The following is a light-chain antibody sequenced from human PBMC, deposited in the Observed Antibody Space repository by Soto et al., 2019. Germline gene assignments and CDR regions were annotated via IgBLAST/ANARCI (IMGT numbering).Light chain of an antibody. CDR2: GNS. CDR1: SSNIGARYD. CDR3: QSYDTSLSGYV. Sequence: QSVLTQPPSVSGAPGQRVTISCTGSSSNIGARYDVHWYQQFPGTVPKLLIYGNSNRPSGVPDRFSGSKSGTSASLAITGLQAEDEADYYCQSYDTSLSGYVFGTGTKLTVL. V-gene: IGLV1-40*01. J-gene: IGLJ1*01.